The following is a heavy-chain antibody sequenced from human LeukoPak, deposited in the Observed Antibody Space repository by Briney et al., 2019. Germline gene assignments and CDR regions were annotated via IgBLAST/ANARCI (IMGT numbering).Heavy chain of an antibody. CDR2: ISYDGSNK. CDR1: GFTFSSYG. V-gene: IGHV3-30*03. D-gene: IGHD2-15*01. Sequence: PGGSLRLSCAASGFTFSSYGMHWVRQAPGKGLEWVAVISYDGSNKYYADSVKGRFTISRDNAKNSLYLQMNSLRAEETAVYYCARDRWVFCGGSCYYYYGMDVWGQGTTVTVSS. CDR3: ARDRWVFCGGSCYYYYGMDV. J-gene: IGHJ6*01.